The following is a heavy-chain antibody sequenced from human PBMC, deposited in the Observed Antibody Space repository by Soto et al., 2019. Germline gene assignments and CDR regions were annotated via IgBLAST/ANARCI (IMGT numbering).Heavy chain of an antibody. J-gene: IGHJ4*02. V-gene: IGHV4-31*03. CDR1: GGSISSGGYY. D-gene: IGHD3-22*01. Sequence: PSETLSLTCTVSGGSISSGGYYWSWIRQHPGKGLEWIGYIYYSGSTYYNPSLKSRVTISVDTAKNQFSLKLSSVTAADTAVYYWARDSHYYDSSGYGGTNWGQGTLVTVSS. CDR2: IYYSGST. CDR3: ARDSHYYDSSGYGGTN.